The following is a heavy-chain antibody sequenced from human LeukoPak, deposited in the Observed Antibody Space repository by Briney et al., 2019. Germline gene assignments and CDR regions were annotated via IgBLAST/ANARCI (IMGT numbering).Heavy chain of an antibody. D-gene: IGHD5-12*01. V-gene: IGHV3-64*01. CDR2: ISSNGGST. CDR1: GFTFSSYA. J-gene: IGHJ4*02. Sequence: GGSLRLSCAASGFTFSSYAMHWVRQAPGKGLEYVSAISSNGGSTYYANSVKGRFTISRDNSKNTLYLQMGSLRAEDMAVYYCARSPRGNNFDYWGQGTLVTVSS. CDR3: ARSPRGNNFDY.